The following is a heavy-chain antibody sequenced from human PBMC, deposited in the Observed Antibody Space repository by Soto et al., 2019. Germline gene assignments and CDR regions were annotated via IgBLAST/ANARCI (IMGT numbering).Heavy chain of an antibody. J-gene: IGHJ2*01. CDR1: GGSISSSSYY. V-gene: IGHV4-39*01. CDR2: IYYSGST. D-gene: IGHD1-26*01. CDR3: ACQEVEWGGSVIYYLSYFVL. Sequence: QLQLQESGPGLVKPSETLSLTCTVSGGSISSSSYYWGWIRQPPGKGLEWIGSIYYSGSTYYNPSLKSRVTLAVDTSKNQFSLKLSPVTAADTAVYYCACQEVEWGGSVIYYLSYFVLWGRGPLVTVSS.